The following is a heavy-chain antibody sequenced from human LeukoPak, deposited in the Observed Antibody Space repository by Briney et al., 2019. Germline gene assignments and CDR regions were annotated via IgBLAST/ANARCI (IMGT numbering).Heavy chain of an antibody. J-gene: IGHJ4*02. CDR1: GYTFTSYG. CDR2: ISAYNGNT. D-gene: IGHD2-15*01. Sequence: ASVKVSCKASGYTFTSYGISWVRQAPGQGLEWMGWISAYNGNTNCAQKLRGRVTMTTDTSTSTAYMELRSLRSDDTAVYYCARAQGYCSGGSCYGYWGQGTLVTVSS. CDR3: ARAQGYCSGGSCYGY. V-gene: IGHV1-18*01.